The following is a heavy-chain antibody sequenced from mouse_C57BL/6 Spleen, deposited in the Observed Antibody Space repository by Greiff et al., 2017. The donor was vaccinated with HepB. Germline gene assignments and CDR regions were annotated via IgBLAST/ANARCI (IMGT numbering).Heavy chain of an antibody. Sequence: QVQLQQPGAELVKPGASVKLSCKASGYTFTSYWMQWVKQRPGQGLEWIGEIDPSDSYTNYNHKFKGKATLTVDTSSSTAYMQLSSLTSEDSAVYYCARGDYGSSSFADWGQGTLVTVSA. J-gene: IGHJ3*01. CDR2: IDPSDSYT. V-gene: IGHV1-50*01. D-gene: IGHD1-1*01. CDR1: GYTFTSYW. CDR3: ARGDYGSSSFAD.